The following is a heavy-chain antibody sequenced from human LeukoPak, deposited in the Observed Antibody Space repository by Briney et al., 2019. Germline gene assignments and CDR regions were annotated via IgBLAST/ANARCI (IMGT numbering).Heavy chain of an antibody. CDR3: AKDRHSSSSGDDGNFDY. J-gene: IGHJ4*02. D-gene: IGHD6-6*01. Sequence: GESLRLSCTASGFTFSSYAMSWVRQAPGKGLEWVSAISGSGGSTYYADSVKGRFTISRDNSKNTLYLQMNSLRAEDTAVYYCAKDRHSSSSGDDGNFDYWGQGTLVTVSS. CDR2: ISGSGGST. CDR1: GFTFSSYA. V-gene: IGHV3-23*01.